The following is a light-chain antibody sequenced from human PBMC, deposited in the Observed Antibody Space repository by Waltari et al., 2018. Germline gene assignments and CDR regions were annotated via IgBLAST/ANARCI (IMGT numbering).Light chain of an antibody. CDR2: AAS. CDR3: QQSYSTPRT. J-gene: IGKJ1*01. CDR1: QSISSY. Sequence: HIAQSLSSLSASVESSVTITCRASQSISSYLNWYQQKPGKAPKLLIYAASSLQSGVPSRFSGSGSGTDFTLTISSLQPEDFVTYYCQQSYSTPRTFGQGTKVEIK. V-gene: IGKV1-39*01.